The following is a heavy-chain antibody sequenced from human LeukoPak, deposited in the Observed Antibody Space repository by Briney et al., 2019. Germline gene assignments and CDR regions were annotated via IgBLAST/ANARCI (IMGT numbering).Heavy chain of an antibody. D-gene: IGHD1-26*01. J-gene: IGHJ1*01. V-gene: IGHV4-4*07. CDR1: GGSISSYY. CDR3: ARDGRRDIVGATYFQH. CDR2: IYTSGST. Sequence: SETLSLTCTVSGGSISSYYWSWIRQPAGKGLECIVRIYTSGSTNYNPSLKSRVTISVDKSKNQFSLKLSSVTAADTAVYYCARDGRRDIVGATYFQHWGQGTLVTVSS.